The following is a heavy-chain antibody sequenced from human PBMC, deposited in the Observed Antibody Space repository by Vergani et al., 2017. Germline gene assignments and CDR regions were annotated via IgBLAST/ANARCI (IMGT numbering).Heavy chain of an antibody. D-gene: IGHD3-22*01. CDR3: ARDHYDSSGYYY. Sequence: QVQLVQSGAEVKKPGSSVKVSCKASGGTFSSYTISWVRQAPGQGLEWMGRIIPILGIANYAQKFQGRVTITADKSTSTAYMEVSSLRSEDTAVYYCARDHYDSSGYYYWGQGTLVTVYS. V-gene: IGHV1-69*08. CDR2: IIPILGIA. CDR1: GGTFSSYT. J-gene: IGHJ4*02.